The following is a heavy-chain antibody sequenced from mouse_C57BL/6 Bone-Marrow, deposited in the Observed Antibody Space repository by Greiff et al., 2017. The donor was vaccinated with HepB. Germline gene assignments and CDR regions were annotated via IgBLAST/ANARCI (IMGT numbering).Heavy chain of an antibody. J-gene: IGHJ2*01. V-gene: IGHV1-54*01. CDR2: INPGSGGT. CDR3: ARYGAS. Sequence: VQLVESGAELVRPGTSVKVSCKASGYAFTNYLIEWVKQRPGQGLEWIGVINPGSGGTNYNEKFKGKATLTADKSSSTAYMQLSSLTSEDSAVYFCARYGASWGQGTTLTVSS. CDR1: GYAFTNYL. D-gene: IGHD1-1*01.